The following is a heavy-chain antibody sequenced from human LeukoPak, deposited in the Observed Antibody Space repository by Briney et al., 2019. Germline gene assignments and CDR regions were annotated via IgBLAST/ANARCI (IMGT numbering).Heavy chain of an antibody. Sequence: GGSLRLSCAASGFTLSSYGMHWVRQAPGKGLVWVAFIPFDGSNKYYTDSVKGRFTISRDNSKNTLYLQMNSLRAEDTAVYYCARGPSGYHNTGGQGTLVTVSS. J-gene: IGHJ4*02. V-gene: IGHV3-30*02. CDR1: GFTLSSYG. CDR2: IPFDGSNK. CDR3: ARGPSGYHNT. D-gene: IGHD5-12*01.